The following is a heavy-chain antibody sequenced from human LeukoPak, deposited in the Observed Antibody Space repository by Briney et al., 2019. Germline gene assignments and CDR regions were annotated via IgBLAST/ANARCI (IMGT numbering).Heavy chain of an antibody. CDR3: AKHWPNHYDRPDAFDI. V-gene: IGHV3-23*01. D-gene: IGHD3-22*01. CDR2: ISGSGGST. Sequence: GGSLRLSCAASGFTFSSYAMSWVRQAPGKGLEWVSAISGSGGSTYYADSVKGRFTISRDNSKNTLYLQMNSLRAEDTAVYYCAKHWPNHYDRPDAFDIWGRGTMVTVSS. J-gene: IGHJ3*02. CDR1: GFTFSSYA.